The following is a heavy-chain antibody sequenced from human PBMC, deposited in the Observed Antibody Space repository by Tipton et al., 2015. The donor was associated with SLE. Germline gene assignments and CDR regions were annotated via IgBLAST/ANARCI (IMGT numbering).Heavy chain of an antibody. D-gene: IGHD5-12*01. J-gene: IGHJ3*01. Sequence: TLSLTCTVSGGSISSYYWHWIRQPPGKGLEWIGYIYFGGTTKYNPSLESPVTISIDTSKNQFSLELTSLTAADTAVYYCARSGGYDYAFDFWGQGTMVTVSS. CDR1: GGSISSYY. CDR2: IYFGGTT. CDR3: ARSGGYDYAFDF. V-gene: IGHV4-59*01.